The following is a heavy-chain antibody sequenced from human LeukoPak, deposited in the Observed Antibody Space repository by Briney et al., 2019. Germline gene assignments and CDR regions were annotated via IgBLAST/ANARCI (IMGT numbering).Heavy chain of an antibody. CDR3: ARLPTGYPNWFDT. CDR1: GFTFSTYW. D-gene: IGHD5-18*01. Sequence: GSLRLSCAASGFTFSTYWMSWVRQPPGKGLELIAAIHYSGSTYYNPSFMSRVTISVDTSKNQFSLKLRSLTATDTAVYYCARLPTGYPNWFDTWGQGILVTVSS. CDR2: IHYSGST. V-gene: IGHV4-39*01. J-gene: IGHJ5*02.